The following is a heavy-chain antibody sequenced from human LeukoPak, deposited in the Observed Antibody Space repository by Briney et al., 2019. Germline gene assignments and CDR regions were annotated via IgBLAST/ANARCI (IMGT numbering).Heavy chain of an antibody. V-gene: IGHV1-69*06. CDR2: IIPIFGTA. Sequence: GASVKVSCKASGYTFTSYYMHWVRQAPGQGLEWMGGIIPIFGTANYAQKFQGRVTITADKSTSTAYMELSSLRSEDTAVYYCARDRKLEAPDVWGKGTTVTVSS. CDR3: ARDRKLEAPDV. J-gene: IGHJ6*04. CDR1: GYTFTSYY. D-gene: IGHD1-1*01.